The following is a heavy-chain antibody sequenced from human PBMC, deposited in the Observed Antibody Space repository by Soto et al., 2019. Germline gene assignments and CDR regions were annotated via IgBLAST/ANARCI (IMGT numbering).Heavy chain of an antibody. Sequence: GSLRLSCAASGFTFSAYEMNWVRQAPGKGLEWISYIRGGGSPIYYAESVKGRFTVSRDDAKKSLYLQMNSLGVEDTAIYYCATKMFGTTYFSNWGQGTLVTVSS. CDR3: ATKMFGTTYFSN. D-gene: IGHD1-7*01. V-gene: IGHV3-48*03. J-gene: IGHJ4*02. CDR1: GFTFSAYE. CDR2: IRGGGSPI.